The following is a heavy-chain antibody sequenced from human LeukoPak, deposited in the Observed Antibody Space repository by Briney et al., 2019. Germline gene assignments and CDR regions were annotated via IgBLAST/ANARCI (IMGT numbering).Heavy chain of an antibody. CDR2: IHYSGST. Sequence: SETLSLTCTVSGGSISSYYWSWIRQPPGKTLEWIGYIHYSGSTDYNPSLKSRVTISLDTSKNQFSLRLNSVTAADTAVYYCTRENYFDYWGQGTLVTVSS. V-gene: IGHV4-59*01. J-gene: IGHJ4*02. CDR3: TRENYFDY. CDR1: GGSISSYY.